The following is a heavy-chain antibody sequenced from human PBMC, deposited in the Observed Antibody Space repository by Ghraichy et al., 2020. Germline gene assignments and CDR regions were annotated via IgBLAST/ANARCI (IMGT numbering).Heavy chain of an antibody. V-gene: IGHV4-39*01. CDR3: ARHKIVSDYGSRWDWFDL. CDR2: IHYSGST. CDR1: AGSISSSRDY. Sequence: SETLSLTCTVSAGSISSSRDYWGWIRQSPGNGLEWIASIHYSGSTHYKPSLKSRVTISVDTSNNQFSLKLNSVTAADTAVYYRARHKIVSDYGSRWDWFDLWGQGTLVTVSS. J-gene: IGHJ5*02. D-gene: IGHD4-17*01.